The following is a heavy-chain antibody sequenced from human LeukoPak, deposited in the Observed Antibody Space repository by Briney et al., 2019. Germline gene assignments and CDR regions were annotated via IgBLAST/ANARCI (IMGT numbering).Heavy chain of an antibody. J-gene: IGHJ6*03. CDR2: IMQDGSEK. CDR3: AGDPYSGGYWNYYYYYMDV. CDR1: GFTFSSYR. Sequence: GGSLRLSCAASGFTFSSYRMSWVRQAPGKGLEWVANIMQDGSEKYYVDSVKGRFTISRDNAKNSLFLQMNSMTAEDTAVYYCAGDPYSGGYWNYYYYYMDVWGKGTTVTISS. V-gene: IGHV3-7*01. D-gene: IGHD1-26*01.